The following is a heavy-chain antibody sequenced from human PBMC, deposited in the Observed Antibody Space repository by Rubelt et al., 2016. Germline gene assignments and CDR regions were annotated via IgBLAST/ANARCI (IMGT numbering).Heavy chain of an antibody. V-gene: IGHV4-59*03. D-gene: IGHD6-13*01. Sequence: QVELQESGPGLVKASETLSLTCTVSGVSLRGYYWSWIRQTPGKGPEWIGYVYHDGRTEYNPSLKGRSSISVDAPKNQFSLEMRSVTAADTAIYYCVRDSSSWFFWGQGTLVTVAA. CDR2: VYHDGRT. CDR1: GVSLRGYY. J-gene: IGHJ4*02. CDR3: VRDSSSWFF.